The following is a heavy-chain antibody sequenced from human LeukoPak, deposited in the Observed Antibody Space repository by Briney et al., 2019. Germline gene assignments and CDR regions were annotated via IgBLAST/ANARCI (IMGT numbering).Heavy chain of an antibody. V-gene: IGHV4-39*07. CDR3: AREEVPVDSSSWYPSIFDY. D-gene: IGHD6-13*01. CDR2: IYYSGST. Sequence: SETLSLTCTVSGGSISSSSYYWGWIRQPPGKGLEWIGSIYYSGSTYYNPSLKSRVTISVDTSKNQFSLKLSSVTAADTAVYYCAREEVPVDSSSWYPSIFDYWGQGTLVTVSS. J-gene: IGHJ4*02. CDR1: GGSISSSSYY.